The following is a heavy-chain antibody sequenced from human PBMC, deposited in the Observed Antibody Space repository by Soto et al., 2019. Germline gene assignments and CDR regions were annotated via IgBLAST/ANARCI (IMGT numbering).Heavy chain of an antibody. CDR1: GFTFSSYG. D-gene: IGHD2-2*01. CDR2: ISGSSGTI. J-gene: IGHJ5*02. Sequence: PGGSLRLSCAASGFTFSSYGMNWVRQAPGKGLEWVSYISGSSGTIYYADSVKGRFTISRDNAKNSLYLQMNSLRDEDTAVYYCARDGCTTTICSIHNWFDPWGQGNLVTVSP. CDR3: ARDGCTTTICSIHNWFDP. V-gene: IGHV3-48*02.